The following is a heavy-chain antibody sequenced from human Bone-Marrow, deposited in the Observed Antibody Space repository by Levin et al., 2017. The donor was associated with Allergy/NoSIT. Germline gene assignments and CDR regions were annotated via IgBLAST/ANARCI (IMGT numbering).Heavy chain of an antibody. CDR1: GYTFTSYA. V-gene: IGHV1-3*01. CDR2: INAGNGNT. Sequence: ASVKVSCKASGYTFTSYAMHWVRQAPGQRLEWMGWINAGNGNTKYSQKFQGRVTITRDTSASTAYMELSSLRSEDTAVYYCARDWSGYLSFGMDVWGQGTTVTVSS. D-gene: IGHD3-3*01. CDR3: ARDWSGYLSFGMDV. J-gene: IGHJ6*02.